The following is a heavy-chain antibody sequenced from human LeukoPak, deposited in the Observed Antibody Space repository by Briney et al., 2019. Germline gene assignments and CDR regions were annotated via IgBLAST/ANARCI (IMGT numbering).Heavy chain of an antibody. D-gene: IGHD3-10*01. J-gene: IGHJ4*02. V-gene: IGHV3-23*01. Sequence: GGSLRLSCAASGFTFSSYAMTWARQAPGKGLEWVSGISGSGGSTYYADSVKGRFTISRDDSKNPLYLQMNSLRAEDTAVYYCAKSAGLLWFRELPSLDYWGQGTLVTVSS. CDR3: AKSAGLLWFRELPSLDY. CDR1: GFTFSSYA. CDR2: ISGSGGST.